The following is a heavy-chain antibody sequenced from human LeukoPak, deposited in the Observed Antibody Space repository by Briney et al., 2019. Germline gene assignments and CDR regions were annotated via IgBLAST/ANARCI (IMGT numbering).Heavy chain of an antibody. D-gene: IGHD3-3*01. J-gene: IGHJ4*02. CDR2: IYYSGST. CDR1: GGSISSSNYY. Sequence: SETLSLTCTVSGGSISSSNYYWGWVRQPPGKGLEWIVSIYYSGSTYYNPSLKSRVTIPVDKSKNQLSLKLRSVTAADTAVYYCARGTNYDFWRDYPTFDFWGQGTLVTVSS. V-gene: IGHV4-39*01. CDR3: ARGTNYDFWRDYPTFDF.